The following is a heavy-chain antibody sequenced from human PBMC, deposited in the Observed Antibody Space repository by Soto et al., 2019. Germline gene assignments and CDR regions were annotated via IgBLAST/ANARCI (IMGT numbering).Heavy chain of an antibody. J-gene: IGHJ4*02. CDR3: AKSRYSDSSGDFYDY. CDR2: IGGSGRTT. Sequence: EVQLLESGGGLVQPGGSLSLSCAASAFTFNNYAMSWVRQAPGKGMEWVSGIGGSGRTTYYADSVKGRFTISRDNSNNTLFLQMNSLRAEDTAVYYCAKSRYSDSSGDFYDYWGQGTLVTVSS. CDR1: AFTFNNYA. V-gene: IGHV3-23*01. D-gene: IGHD3-22*01.